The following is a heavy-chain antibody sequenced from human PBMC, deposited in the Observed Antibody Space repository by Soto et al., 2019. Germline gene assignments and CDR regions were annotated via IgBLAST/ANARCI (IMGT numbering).Heavy chain of an antibody. CDR1: GFTFSSYG. CDR3: ARATTYYYDSSGYYIDY. V-gene: IGHV3-33*01. CDR2: IWYDGSNK. D-gene: IGHD3-22*01. Sequence: QVQLVESGGGVVQPGRSLRLSCAASGFTFSSYGMHWVRQAPGKGLEWVAVIWYDGSNKYYADSVKGRFTISRDNSKNTLYLQMNSLRAEDTAVYYCARATTYYYDSSGYYIDYWGQGTLVTVSS. J-gene: IGHJ4*02.